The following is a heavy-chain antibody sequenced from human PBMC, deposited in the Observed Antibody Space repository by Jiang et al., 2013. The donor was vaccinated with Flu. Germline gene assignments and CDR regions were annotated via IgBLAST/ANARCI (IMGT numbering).Heavy chain of an antibody. Sequence: GAEVKKPGESLKISCKGSGYSFTSYWIGWVRQMPGKGLEWMGIIYPGDSDTRYSPSFQGQVTISADKSISTAYLQWSSLKASDTAMYYCARGWGSVLRYFDLTPYFDYWGQGTLVTVSS. V-gene: IGHV5-51*01. CDR3: ARGWGSVLRYFDLTPYFDY. CDR1: GYSFTSYW. D-gene: IGHD3-9*01. J-gene: IGHJ4*02. CDR2: IYPGDSDT.